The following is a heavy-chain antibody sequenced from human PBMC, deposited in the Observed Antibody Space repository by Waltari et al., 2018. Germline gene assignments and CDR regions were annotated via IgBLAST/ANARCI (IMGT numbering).Heavy chain of an antibody. Sequence: EVQLLESGGGLVQPGGSLRLSCAASGFTFSSYAMSWVRQAPGKGLEWVSVIYSGGSTYYADSVKGRFTISRENSKNTLYLQMNSLRAEDTAVYYCAKDPSGIAAAPLMDWGQGTLVTVSS. CDR3: AKDPSGIAAAPLMD. J-gene: IGHJ4*02. CDR1: GFTFSSYA. D-gene: IGHD6-13*01. V-gene: IGHV3-23*03. CDR2: IYSGGST.